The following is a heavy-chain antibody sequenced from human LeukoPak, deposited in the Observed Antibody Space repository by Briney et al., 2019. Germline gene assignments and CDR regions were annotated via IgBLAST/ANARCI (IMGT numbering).Heavy chain of an antibody. J-gene: IGHJ4*02. CDR1: GYTFTSYG. V-gene: IGHV1-18*01. CDR3: ARGPYYNTLTGFRGRILGFDY. Sequence: GASVKVSCKASGYTFTSYGISWVRQAPGQGLEWMGWISAYNGNTNYAQKPQGRVTMTTDTSTSTAYMELRSLRSDDTAVYYCARGPYYNTLTGFRGRILGFDYWGQGTLVTVSS. CDR2: ISAYNGNT. D-gene: IGHD3-9*01.